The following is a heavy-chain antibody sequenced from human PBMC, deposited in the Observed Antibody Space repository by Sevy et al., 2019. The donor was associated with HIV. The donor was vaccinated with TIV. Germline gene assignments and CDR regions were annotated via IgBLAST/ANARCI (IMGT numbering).Heavy chain of an antibody. J-gene: IGHJ4*02. CDR3: ARVEDTAMVFDY. CDR2: IKQDGSEK. V-gene: IGHV3-7*03. D-gene: IGHD5-18*01. Sequence: GGSLRLSCAASVFTFSSYWMSWVRQAPGKGLEWVANIKQDGSEKYYVDSVKGRFTISRDNAKNSLYLQMNSLRAEDTAVYYCARVEDTAMVFDYWGQGTLVTVSS. CDR1: VFTFSSYW.